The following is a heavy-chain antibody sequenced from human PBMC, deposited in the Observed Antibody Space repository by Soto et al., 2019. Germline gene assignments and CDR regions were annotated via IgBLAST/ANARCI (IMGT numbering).Heavy chain of an antibody. CDR3: ARGPTLDSSGWYLAPYYFDY. D-gene: IGHD6-19*01. CDR1: GYTFTGYY. J-gene: IGHJ4*02. CDR2: INPNSGGT. Sequence: ASVKVSCKASGYTFTGYYMHWVRQAPGQGLEWMGWINPNSGGTNYAQKFQGWVTMTRDTSIRTAYMELSRLSSDDTAVSYCARGPTLDSSGWYLAPYYFDYWGQGTLVTVSS. V-gene: IGHV1-2*04.